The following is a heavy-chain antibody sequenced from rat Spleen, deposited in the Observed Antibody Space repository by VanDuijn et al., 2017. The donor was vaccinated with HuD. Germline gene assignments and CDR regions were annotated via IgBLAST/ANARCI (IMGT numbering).Heavy chain of an antibody. Sequence: EVQLVESGGDLVQPGRSLKLSCAASGFTFSNYYMAWVRQAPTRGLEWVAYISTGGGGTYYPDSVKGRFSISRDNVKSTLYLQMDSLRSEDTATYYCTTESGYDYWGQGVMVTVSS. D-gene: IGHD4-3*01. CDR3: TTESGYDY. V-gene: IGHV5-27*01. CDR1: GFTFSNYY. J-gene: IGHJ2*01. CDR2: ISTGGGGT.